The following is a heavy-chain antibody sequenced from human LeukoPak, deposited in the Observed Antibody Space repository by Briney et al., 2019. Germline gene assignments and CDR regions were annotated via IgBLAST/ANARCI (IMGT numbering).Heavy chain of an antibody. CDR1: AFTFSNYA. D-gene: IGHD6-19*01. CDR3: ARGMGGSTAVAGTFDC. CDR2: IWYDGSNE. V-gene: IGHV3-33*01. Sequence: ETGGSLRLSCAASAFTFSNYAMHWVRQASGEGLEWVGMIWYDGSNENYADSVRGRFTISRDNVKNTLYLQMSSLRAEDTAVYYCARGMGGSTAVAGTFDCWGQGTLVTVSS. J-gene: IGHJ4*02.